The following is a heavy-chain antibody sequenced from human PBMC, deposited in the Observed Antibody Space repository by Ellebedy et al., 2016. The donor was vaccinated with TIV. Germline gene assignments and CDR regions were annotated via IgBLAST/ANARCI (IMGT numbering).Heavy chain of an antibody. CDR1: GLTLRNYA. CDR3: ARDRSNIAATGRGVDY. Sequence: PGGSLRLSCAASGLTLRNYALSWLRQAPGKGLEWVSAISAGGEVTYYADSVTGRFASSRDNAKNTLYLQMNGLRVEDTAVYYCARDRSNIAATGRGVDYWGQGTLVIVSS. J-gene: IGHJ4*02. V-gene: IGHV3-23*01. D-gene: IGHD6-13*01. CDR2: ISAGGEVT.